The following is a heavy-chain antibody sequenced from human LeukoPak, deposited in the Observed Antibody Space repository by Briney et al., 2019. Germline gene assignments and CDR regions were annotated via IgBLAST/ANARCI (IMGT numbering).Heavy chain of an antibody. Sequence: PGGSLRLSCAASGFTFSSYGMSWVRQAPGKGLEWVSAISGSGGSTYYADSVKGRFTISRDNSKNTLYLQMNSLGAEDTAVNYCAKLREWELPDLFDYWGQGTLVTVSS. CDR1: GFTFSSYG. J-gene: IGHJ4*02. CDR2: ISGSGGST. D-gene: IGHD1-26*01. CDR3: AKLREWELPDLFDY. V-gene: IGHV3-23*01.